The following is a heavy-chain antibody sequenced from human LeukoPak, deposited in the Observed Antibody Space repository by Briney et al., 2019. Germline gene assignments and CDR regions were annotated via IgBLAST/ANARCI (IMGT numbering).Heavy chain of an antibody. D-gene: IGHD6-19*01. CDR1: GFTFSSYA. J-gene: IGHJ4*02. Sequence: RGSLRLSCAASGFTFSSYAMHWVRQAPGKGLEWVAVISYDGSNKYYADSVKGRFTISRDNSKNTLYLQMNSLRAEDTAVYYCARDHDAYSSGWHEPDYWGQGTLVTVSS. CDR3: ARDHDAYSSGWHEPDY. CDR2: ISYDGSNK. V-gene: IGHV3-30-3*01.